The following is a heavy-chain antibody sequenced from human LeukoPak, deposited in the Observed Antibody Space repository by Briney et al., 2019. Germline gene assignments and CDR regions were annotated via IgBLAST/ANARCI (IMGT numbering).Heavy chain of an antibody. CDR1: GFTFSSHA. CDR3: AKSGYNYGLFDY. V-gene: IGHV3-23*01. CDR2: ISGSGGST. J-gene: IGHJ4*02. D-gene: IGHD5-18*01. Sequence: SGGSLRLSCAASGFTFSSHALSWVRQAPGKGLEWVSAISGSGGSTYYADSVKGRFTISRDNSKNTLYLQMNSLGAEDTAVYYCAKSGYNYGLFDYWGQGTLVSFSS.